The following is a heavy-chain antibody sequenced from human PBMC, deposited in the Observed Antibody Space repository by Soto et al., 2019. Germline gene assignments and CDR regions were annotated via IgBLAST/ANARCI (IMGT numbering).Heavy chain of an antibody. J-gene: IGHJ4*02. CDR2: IWYDGSNK. V-gene: IGHV3-33*01. CDR1: GFTFSSYG. CDR3: ARDEDGGNSSPFFDY. D-gene: IGHD2-21*02. Sequence: QVQLVESGGGVVQPGRSLRLSCAASGFTFSSYGMHWVRKAPGKGLEWVSVIWYDGSNKYYADSVKGRFTNSRDHSKNTLQLQMNSLRAEDTAVYYCARDEDGGNSSPFFDYWGQGTLVTVSS.